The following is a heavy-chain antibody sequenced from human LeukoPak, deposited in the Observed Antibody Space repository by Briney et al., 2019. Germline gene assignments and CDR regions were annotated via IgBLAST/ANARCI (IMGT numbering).Heavy chain of an antibody. CDR1: GFTFSSYG. D-gene: IGHD1-26*01. Sequence: GGSLRLSCVASGFTFSSYGMHWVRQAPGKGLEWVAFIRSDGSTKYYADSVKGRFTISRDNSKNTLYLQMNSLRAEDTAVYYCARGVGTIVGWELLQDYWGQGTLVTVSS. V-gene: IGHV3-30*02. CDR2: IRSDGSTK. CDR3: ARGVGTIVGWELLQDY. J-gene: IGHJ4*02.